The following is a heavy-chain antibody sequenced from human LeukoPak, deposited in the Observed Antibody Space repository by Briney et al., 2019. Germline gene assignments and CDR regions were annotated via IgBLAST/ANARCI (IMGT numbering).Heavy chain of an antibody. D-gene: IGHD3-22*01. J-gene: IGHJ4*02. CDR2: TYYRSTWYN. CDR3: ARGTNYYDSSGYSATFDY. V-gene: IGHV6-1*01. Sequence: SQTLSLTCAISGDSVSSNSVTWNWIRQSPSRGLEWLGRTYYRSTWYNDYAVSVRGRITVNPDTSKNQFSLHLNSVTPEDTAVYNCARGTNYYDSSGYSATFDYWGQGTLVTVSP. CDR1: GDSVSSNSVT.